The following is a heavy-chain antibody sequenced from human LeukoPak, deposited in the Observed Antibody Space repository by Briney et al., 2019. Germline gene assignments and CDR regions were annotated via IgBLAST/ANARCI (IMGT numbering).Heavy chain of an antibody. CDR3: ASDNYYDGSGYQRGGVY. V-gene: IGHV4-39*01. D-gene: IGHD3-22*01. CDR2: IYYSGST. J-gene: IGHJ4*02. CDR1: GGSISSSSYY. Sequence: PSETLSLTCTVSGGSISSSSYYWGWIRQPPGKGLEWIGSIYYSGSTYYNPSLKSRVTISVDTSKNQFSLKLSSVTAADTAVYYCASDNYYDGSGYQRGGVYWGQGTLVTVSS.